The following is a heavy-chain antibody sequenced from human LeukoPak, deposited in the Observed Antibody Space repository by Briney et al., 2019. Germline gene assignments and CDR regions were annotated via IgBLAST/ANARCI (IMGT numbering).Heavy chain of an antibody. CDR2: ISFSSRTI. CDR3: ARVGYSSSWSMDV. D-gene: IGHD6-13*01. V-gene: IGHV3-48*04. J-gene: IGHJ6*02. CDR1: GFTFGTHT. Sequence: PGGSLRLSCAASGFTFGTHTMNWVRQAPGKGLEWVSYISFSSRTIYYADSVKGRFTISRDNAKNSLYLQMNSLGAGDTAVYYCARVGYSSSWSMDVWGQGTTVTVSS.